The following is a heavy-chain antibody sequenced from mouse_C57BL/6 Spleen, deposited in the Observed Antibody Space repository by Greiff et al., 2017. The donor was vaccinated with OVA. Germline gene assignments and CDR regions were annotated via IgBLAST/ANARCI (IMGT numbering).Heavy chain of an antibody. Sequence: QVQLKQPGAELVKPGASVKLSCKASGYTFTSYWLQWVKQRPGQGLEWIGEIDPSDNYTNYNQKFKGKATLTVNTSSSTAYLQLSSLTSEDSAVYYCARRDGSSSWFAYWGQGTLVTVSA. V-gene: IGHV1-50*01. CDR1: GYTFTSYW. CDR2: IDPSDNYT. J-gene: IGHJ3*01. D-gene: IGHD1-1*01. CDR3: ARRDGSSSWFAY.